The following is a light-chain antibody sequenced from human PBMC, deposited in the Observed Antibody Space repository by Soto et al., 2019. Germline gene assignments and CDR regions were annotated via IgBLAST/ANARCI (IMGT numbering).Light chain of an antibody. CDR3: QQYSSYPLT. J-gene: IGKJ4*01. V-gene: IGKV3-11*01. CDR1: KSSGRA. Sequence: LVITDSPATLPLSPVGRAPLSYRASKSSGRAIAWYQHKPGQAPRLLISDASQRATGIPARFSGSGSGTDFTLTISSLQPDDFAAYYCQQYSSYPLTFGRGTKVDI. CDR2: DAS.